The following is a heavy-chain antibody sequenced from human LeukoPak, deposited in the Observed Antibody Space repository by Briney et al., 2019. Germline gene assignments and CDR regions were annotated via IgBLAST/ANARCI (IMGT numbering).Heavy chain of an antibody. V-gene: IGHV4-34*01. Sequence: SETLSLTCAVYGESFSGYYWSWIRQPPGKGLEWIGEINHSGSTNYNPSLKSRVTISVDTSKNQFSLKLSSVTAADTAVYYCARDPELWFGEPHPNYGMDVWGKGTTVTVSS. CDR2: INHSGST. J-gene: IGHJ6*04. D-gene: IGHD3-10*01. CDR3: ARDPELWFGEPHPNYGMDV. CDR1: GESFSGYY.